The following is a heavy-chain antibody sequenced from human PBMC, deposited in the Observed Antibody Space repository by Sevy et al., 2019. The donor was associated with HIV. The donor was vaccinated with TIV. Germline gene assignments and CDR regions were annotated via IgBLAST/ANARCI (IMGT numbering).Heavy chain of an antibody. Sequence: GGSLRRSCAASGFTFNTETMSWVRQAPGKGLHWVSSISASGASTYYVDSVKGRFTISRDNSKNTVYLQMKSLRAEDTALYYCAKRRQGGFDPWGQGTLVTVSS. CDR1: GFTFNTET. CDR2: ISASGAST. V-gene: IGHV3-23*01. J-gene: IGHJ5*02. D-gene: IGHD1-26*01. CDR3: AKRRQGGFDP.